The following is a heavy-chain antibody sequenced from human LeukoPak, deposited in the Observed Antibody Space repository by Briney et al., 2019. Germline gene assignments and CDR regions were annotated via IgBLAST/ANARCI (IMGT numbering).Heavy chain of an antibody. D-gene: IGHD5/OR15-5a*01. CDR2: ISGSGGST. CDR3: AKTSIVFVEGVSYFDY. CDR1: GFTFSSYA. J-gene: IGHJ4*02. V-gene: IGHV3-23*01. Sequence: PGGSLRLSCAASGFTFSSYAMSWVRQAPGKGLEWVSAISGSGGSTYYADSVKGRFTISRDNSKNTLYLQMNSLRAEDTAVYYCAKTSIVFVEGVSYFDYWGQGTLVTVSS.